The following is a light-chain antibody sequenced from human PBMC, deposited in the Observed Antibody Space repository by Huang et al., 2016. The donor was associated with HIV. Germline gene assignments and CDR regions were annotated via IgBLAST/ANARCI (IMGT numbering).Light chain of an antibody. V-gene: IGKV3-20*01. CDR3: QQYGNSPLT. Sequence: DTVLTQSPGILSLSPGERATLSCRASQRVSTEYLAWYQHKPGQAPRLLINGATVRATGMPDRFMGSGSGTDFTLTINRLEPEEFALYYCQQYGNSPLTFGGGTEVEIK. CDR1: QRVSTEY. J-gene: IGKJ4*01. CDR2: GAT.